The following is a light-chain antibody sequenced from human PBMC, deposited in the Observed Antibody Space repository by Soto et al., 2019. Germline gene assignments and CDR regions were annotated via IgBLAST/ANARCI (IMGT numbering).Light chain of an antibody. CDR1: QSISDR. CDR2: KAS. J-gene: IGKJ1*01. CDR3: QEYTPSFTWT. Sequence: DIQMTQFPSTLSASVGDRVTITCRASQSISDRLAWYQQKTGRAPEVLIYKASTLESGVPSRFSGNGSGTEFTLTISSPQPDDFATYYCQEYTPSFTWTVGQGTKGDIK. V-gene: IGKV1-5*03.